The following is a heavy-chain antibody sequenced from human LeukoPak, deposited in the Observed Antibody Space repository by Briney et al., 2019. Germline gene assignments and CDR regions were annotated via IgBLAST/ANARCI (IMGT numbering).Heavy chain of an antibody. CDR1: GFTFSSYS. Sequence: GGSLRLSCAASGFTFSSYSMNWVRTAPGKGLEWVSSISGSSSYIYYADSVKGRFTISRDNSKNTLYLQMNSLRAEDTAVYYCAKLGGAIVVVPAAIGGKYWGQGTLVTVSS. V-gene: IGHV3-21*01. J-gene: IGHJ4*02. CDR2: ISGSSSYI. D-gene: IGHD2-2*02. CDR3: AKLGGAIVVVPAAIGGKY.